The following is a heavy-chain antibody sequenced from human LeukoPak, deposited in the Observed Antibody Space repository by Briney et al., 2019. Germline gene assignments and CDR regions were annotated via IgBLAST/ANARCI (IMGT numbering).Heavy chain of an antibody. CDR1: GFTFSSYA. J-gene: IGHJ4*02. V-gene: IGHV3-23*01. CDR2: ISGSGGST. D-gene: IGHD2-15*01. CDR3: AKDRRARGYCSGGSCYPTLGIFDY. Sequence: GGSLRLSCAASGFTFSSYAMSWVRQAPGKGLEWVSAISGSGGSTYYADSVKGRFTISRHNSKNTLYLQMNSLRAEDTAVYYCAKDRRARGYCSGGSCYPTLGIFDYWGQGTLVTVSS.